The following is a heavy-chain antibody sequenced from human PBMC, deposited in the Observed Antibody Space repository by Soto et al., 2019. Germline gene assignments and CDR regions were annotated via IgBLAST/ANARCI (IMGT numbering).Heavy chain of an antibody. V-gene: IGHV3-33*06. CDR3: AKDGGLGVRPGYFDR. J-gene: IGHJ5*02. CDR1: GFTFRNYD. CDR2: IWYEGSKQ. Sequence: QVQLVESGGGVVQPGRSLRLSCAASGFTFRNYDMHWVRQAPGKGLEWVAIIWYEGSKQYFAESVKGRFTISRDNSKNMLYLHMNSLRAEDTALYYCAKDGGLGVRPGYFDRWGQGTLVTVSS. D-gene: IGHD6-6*01.